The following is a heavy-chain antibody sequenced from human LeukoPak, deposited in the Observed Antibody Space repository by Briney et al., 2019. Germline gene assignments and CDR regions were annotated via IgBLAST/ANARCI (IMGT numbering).Heavy chain of an antibody. CDR3: ARDRHYDFWSGSQAAFDI. CDR1: GFTFSSYA. V-gene: IGHV3-30-3*01. CDR2: ISYDGSNK. Sequence: GGSLRLPCAASGFTFSSYAMHWVRQAPGKGLEWVAVISYDGSNKYYADSVKGRFTISRDNSKNTLYLQMNSLRAEDTAVYYCARDRHYDFWSGSQAAFDIWGQGTMVTVSS. D-gene: IGHD3-3*01. J-gene: IGHJ3*02.